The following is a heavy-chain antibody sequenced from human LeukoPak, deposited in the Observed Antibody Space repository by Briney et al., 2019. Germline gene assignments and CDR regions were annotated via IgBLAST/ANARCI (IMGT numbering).Heavy chain of an antibody. V-gene: IGHV3-30-3*01. CDR3: AREVSVVRGVN. D-gene: IGHD3-10*01. CDR1: GFSFSSYA. J-gene: IGHJ4*02. CDR2: MSSDGTNT. Sequence: GGSLRLSCAASGFSFSSYAMHWVRQAPGKGLEWVSVMSSDGTNTYYAASVKGRFTISRDISKNTLYLQMNSLRAEDTAVYYCAREVSVVRGVNWGQGTLVTVSS.